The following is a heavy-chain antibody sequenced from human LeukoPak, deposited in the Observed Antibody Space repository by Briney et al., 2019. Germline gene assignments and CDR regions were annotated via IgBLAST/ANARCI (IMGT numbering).Heavy chain of an antibody. CDR3: ATRPGMGINYFDL. V-gene: IGHV3-53*01. D-gene: IGHD1-1*01. J-gene: IGHJ2*01. CDR2: IYRDGST. Sequence: GGSLRLSCVASEFTFSSMSWVRHAPGRGLECVSDIYRDGSTYYADSVKGRFTISRDDSRNTVYLQMNSLSAEDTAVYYCATRPGMGINYFDLWGRGTLVTVSS. CDR1: EFTFSS.